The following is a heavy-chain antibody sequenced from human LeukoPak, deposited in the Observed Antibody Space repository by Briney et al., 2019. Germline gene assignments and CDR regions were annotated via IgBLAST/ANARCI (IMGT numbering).Heavy chain of an antibody. D-gene: IGHD5-18*01. V-gene: IGHV4-34*01. CDR1: GGSFSGYY. J-gene: IGHJ4*02. CDR2: INHSGST. CDR3: ARVVRRVQYSDAPGSFDY. Sequence: SETLSLTCAVYGGSFSGYYGSWVRQPPGKGLEWIREINHSGSTNYNPSPKSRITIYVDTSKNQFSLKLSSVTAADTAVYYCARVVRRVQYSDAPGSFDYWGQGTLVTVSS.